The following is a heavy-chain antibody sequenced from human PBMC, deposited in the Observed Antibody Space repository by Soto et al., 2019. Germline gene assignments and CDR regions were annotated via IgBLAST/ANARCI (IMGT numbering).Heavy chain of an antibody. J-gene: IGHJ5*02. Sequence: PSETLSLTCAVSGGSVTTNYWWGWVRQSPVTGLEWIGDMSHSGPTNYSPSLKSRVTISVDTSKNQFSLKLSSVTAADTAMYYCAREPRAWGQGTLVTVSS. CDR3: AREPRA. V-gene: IGHV4-4*02. CDR1: GGSVTTNYW. CDR2: MSHSGPT.